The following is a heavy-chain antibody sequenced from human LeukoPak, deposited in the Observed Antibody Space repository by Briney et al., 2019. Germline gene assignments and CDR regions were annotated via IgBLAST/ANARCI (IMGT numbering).Heavy chain of an antibody. CDR2: IGRGTSQI. CDR1: GFSFSVYS. J-gene: IGHJ4*02. Sequence: PGGSLRLSCAPSGFSFSVYSMNWPPHTPGKGLEWVSAIGRGTSQIWYAHSVKGRFTIPRDNARHSQYLQKNRLRAEDTAVYYCASGGGWVFNNWGQGTLVTVS. V-gene: IGHV3-21*01. CDR3: ASGGGWVFNN. D-gene: IGHD6-19*01.